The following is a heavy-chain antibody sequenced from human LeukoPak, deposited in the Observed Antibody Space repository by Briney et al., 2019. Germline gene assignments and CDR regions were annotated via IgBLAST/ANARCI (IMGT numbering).Heavy chain of an antibody. D-gene: IGHD5-24*01. CDR2: INPNSGGT. V-gene: IGHV1-2*02. CDR1: GYTFTGYY. Sequence: ASVKVSCKASGYTFTGYYMHWVRQAPGQGHEWMGWINPNSGGTNYAQKFQGRVTMTRDTSISTAYMELSRLRSDDTAVYYCARAKHGYRGPTSEYFDYWGQGTLVTVSS. J-gene: IGHJ4*02. CDR3: ARAKHGYRGPTSEYFDY.